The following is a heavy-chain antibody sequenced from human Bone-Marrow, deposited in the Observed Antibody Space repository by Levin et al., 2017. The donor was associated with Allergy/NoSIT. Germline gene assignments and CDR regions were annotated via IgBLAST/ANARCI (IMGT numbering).Heavy chain of an antibody. J-gene: IGHJ6*03. CDR3: ARSDGSGTNNYYYYMDV. V-gene: IGHV3-33*01. CDR1: GFLFDSYA. CDR2: IWYDGSNI. D-gene: IGHD3-10*01. Sequence: GGSLRLSCAASGFLFDSYAMHWVRQAPGKGLEWVAGIWYDGSNIYYADSVKGRFTISRDNSKNTLHLDMNNLRAEDTAVYFCARSDGSGTNNYYYYMDVWGKGTSVPVSS.